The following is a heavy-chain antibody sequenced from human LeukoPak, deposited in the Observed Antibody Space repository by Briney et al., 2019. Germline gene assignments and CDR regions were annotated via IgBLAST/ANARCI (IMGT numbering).Heavy chain of an antibody. CDR2: ISSSYI. V-gene: IGHV3-21*04. CDR3: ARDFTSTYDFWSGYQRIYYYYYMDV. J-gene: IGHJ6*03. Sequence: GGSLRLSCAASGFTFSSYSMNWVRQAPGKGLEWVSSISSSYIYYADSVKGRFTISRDNAKNSLYLQMNSLRAEDTALYYCARDFTSTYDFWSGYQRIYYYYYMDVWGKGTTVTVSS. D-gene: IGHD3-3*01. CDR1: GFTFSSYS.